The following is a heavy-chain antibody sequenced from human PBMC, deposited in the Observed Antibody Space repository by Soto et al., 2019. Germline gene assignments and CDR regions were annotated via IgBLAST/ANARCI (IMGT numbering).Heavy chain of an antibody. J-gene: IGHJ5*02. CDR3: ARTPSSKTIDYRGWFDP. CDR1: GDSVSSNSAA. CDR2: TYYRSKWYN. Sequence: SQTLSLTCVISGDSVSSNSAAWNCIRQSPSRGLEWLGRTYYRSKWYNDYAFSVKNRITINPDTYKNQFSLHLNSVTPEDTAVYYCARTPSSKTIDYRGWFDPWGQGTLVTVSS. D-gene: IGHD3-10*01. V-gene: IGHV6-1*01.